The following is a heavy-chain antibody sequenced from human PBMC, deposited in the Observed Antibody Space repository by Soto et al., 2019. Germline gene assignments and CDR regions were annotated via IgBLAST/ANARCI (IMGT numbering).Heavy chain of an antibody. CDR3: ARVLQFYNWFDP. V-gene: IGHV1-18*01. D-gene: IGHD3-3*01. CDR1: GYTCTSYG. Sequence: ASVKVSCKSSGYTCTSYGISWVRQAPGQGLEWMGWISAYNGNTNYAQKLQGRVTMTTDTSTSTAYMELRSVRSDDTAVYYCARVLQFYNWFDPWGHGTLVTVSS. CDR2: ISAYNGNT. J-gene: IGHJ5*02.